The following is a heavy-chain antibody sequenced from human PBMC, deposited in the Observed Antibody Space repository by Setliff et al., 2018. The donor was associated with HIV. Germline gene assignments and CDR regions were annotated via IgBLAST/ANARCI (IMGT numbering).Heavy chain of an antibody. Sequence: GGSLRLSCAASGFTFNTYAMSWVRQAPGKGLEWVSVISGSGGSTFYADSVKGRFTISRDNSKNALYLEMNSLRAEDTAIYYCAKTSRVREYNSPFDSWGQGTLVTVSS. CDR1: GFTFNTYA. J-gene: IGHJ4*02. D-gene: IGHD3-10*01. V-gene: IGHV3-23*01. CDR2: ISGSGGST. CDR3: AKTSRVREYNSPFDS.